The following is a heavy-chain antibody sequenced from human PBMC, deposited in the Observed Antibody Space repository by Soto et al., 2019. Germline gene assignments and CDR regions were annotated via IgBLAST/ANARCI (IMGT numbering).Heavy chain of an antibody. CDR2: ISSSAERI. CDR1: GFTFSSYS. V-gene: IGHV3-21*04. Sequence: GGSLRLSCAASGFTFSSYSMNWVRQAPGEGLEWVSSISSSAERIFYVDSVKGRFTISRDNSKNKLYLQMDSLRAEDTAVYYCVTLALGKFDYWGQGNLVTVSS. CDR3: VTLALGKFDY. D-gene: IGHD1-26*01. J-gene: IGHJ4*02.